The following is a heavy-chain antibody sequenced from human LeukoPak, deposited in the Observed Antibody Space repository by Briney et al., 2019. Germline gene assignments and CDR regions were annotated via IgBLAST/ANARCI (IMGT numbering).Heavy chain of an antibody. CDR1: GFTLSRYG. CDR2: INSEGSST. Sequence: GGSLRLCCAASGFTLSRYGMNWVRQAPGKGLVWVSRINSEGSSTTYADSVKGRFTISRDNAKNTLILQMNSLRAEDTAVYYCARDYCSRFDYWGQGTLVTVSS. J-gene: IGHJ4*02. CDR3: ARDYCSRFDY. V-gene: IGHV3-74*01. D-gene: IGHD2-21*01.